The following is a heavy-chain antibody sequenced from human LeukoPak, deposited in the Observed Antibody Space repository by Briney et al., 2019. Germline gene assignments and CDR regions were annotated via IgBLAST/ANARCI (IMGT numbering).Heavy chain of an antibody. D-gene: IGHD3-22*01. CDR3: ARDPPHFNYYDSSGYFDY. CDR1: GYAFTAYN. V-gene: IGHV1-2*06. Sequence: GASVKVSCKASGYAFTAYNVHWVRQAPGQGLEWMGRIISNSGDANYAQKFQGGVTITRDTSINTVYMELSRLKSDDTAVYYCARDPPHFNYYDSSGYFDYWGQGTLVTVSS. CDR2: IISNSGDA. J-gene: IGHJ4*02.